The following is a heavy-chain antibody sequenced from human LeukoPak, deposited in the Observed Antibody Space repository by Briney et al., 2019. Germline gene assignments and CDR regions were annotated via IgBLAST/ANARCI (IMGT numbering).Heavy chain of an antibody. V-gene: IGHV3-21*01. D-gene: IGHD3-22*01. CDR1: GFTFSSYS. Sequence: GGSLRLSCAASGFTFSSYSMNWVRQAPGKGLEWVSSISSSSSYIYYADSVKGRFTISRDNAKNSLYLQMNSLRAEDTAVYYCASSNYDSRGSSPDYWGQGTLVTVSS. J-gene: IGHJ4*02. CDR3: ASSNYDSRGSSPDY. CDR2: ISSSSSYI.